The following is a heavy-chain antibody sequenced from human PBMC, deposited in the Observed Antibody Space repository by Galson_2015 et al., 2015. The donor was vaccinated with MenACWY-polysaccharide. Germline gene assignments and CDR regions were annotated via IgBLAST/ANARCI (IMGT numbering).Heavy chain of an antibody. CDR1: GFTFSSYW. D-gene: IGHD4-17*01. J-gene: IGHJ4*02. CDR2: INSAASRA. V-gene: IGHV3-74*01. CDR3: AKSGGDYGTELIEY. Sequence: SLRLSCAVSGFTFSSYWMHWVRQVPGKGLVWVSRINSAASRADYADSVKGRFTISRDNAKNTLYLQMNSLRGEDTALYYCAKSGGDYGTELIEYWGQGILVTVSS.